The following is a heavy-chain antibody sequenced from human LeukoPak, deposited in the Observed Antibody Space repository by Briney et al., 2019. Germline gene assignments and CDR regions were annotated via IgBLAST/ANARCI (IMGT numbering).Heavy chain of an antibody. CDR1: GFTYSSYE. CDR2: ISSSGRTM. V-gene: IGHV3-48*03. J-gene: IGHJ4*02. CDR3: ASSYSSSWKSDY. D-gene: IGHD6-13*01. Sequence: PGGSLRLSCEASGFTYSSYEMNWVRQAPGKGLEWASYISSSGRTMYYADSVKGRFTISRDNAKNSVYLQMNSLRAEDTAVYYCASSYSSSWKSDYWGQGTLVTASS.